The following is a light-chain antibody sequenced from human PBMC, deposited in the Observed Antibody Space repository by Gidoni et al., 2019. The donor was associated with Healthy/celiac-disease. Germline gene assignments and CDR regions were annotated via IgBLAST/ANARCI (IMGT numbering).Light chain of an antibody. Sequence: QSALTHPASVSGSPGQSIAISCTGTRSDVGSYQPVSRYQQHPGKAPKLMTYEGSKRPSGVSNRCSSSESCNSASMTIAGLQAEDEADYYCCSCGGIPYVFGTGTKVTVL. CDR2: EGS. CDR1: RSDVGSYQP. CDR3: CSCGGIPYV. V-gene: IGLV2-23*01. J-gene: IGLJ1*01.